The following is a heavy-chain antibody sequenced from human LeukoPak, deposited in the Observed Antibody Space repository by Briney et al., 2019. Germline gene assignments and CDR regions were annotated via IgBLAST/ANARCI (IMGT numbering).Heavy chain of an antibody. CDR1: GYTFTGYY. Sequence: GASVKVSCKASGYTFTGYYMHWVRQAPGQGLEWMGWINPNSGGTNYAQKFQGRVTMTRDTSISTAYMELSRLRSDDTAVYYCAKDYYGSGSPTINGMDVWGQGTTVTVSS. J-gene: IGHJ6*02. CDR3: AKDYYGSGSPTINGMDV. CDR2: INPNSGGT. D-gene: IGHD3-10*01. V-gene: IGHV1-2*02.